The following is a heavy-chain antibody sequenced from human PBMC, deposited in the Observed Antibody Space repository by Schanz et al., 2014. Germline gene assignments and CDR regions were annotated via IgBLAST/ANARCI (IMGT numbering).Heavy chain of an antibody. V-gene: IGHV3-11*01. CDR1: GFTFSDYY. CDR2: ISNSGTTI. J-gene: IGHJ4*02. CDR3: AKHVRSLTGNDY. D-gene: IGHD3-9*01. Sequence: QVQLVESGGGLVKPGGSLRLSCAASGFTFSDYYMSWIRQAPGKGLEWVSNISNSGTTIYYADSVKGRFTISRDNAKNSLYLQMNSLRVEDTAVYYCAKHVRSLTGNDYWGQGTLVTVSS.